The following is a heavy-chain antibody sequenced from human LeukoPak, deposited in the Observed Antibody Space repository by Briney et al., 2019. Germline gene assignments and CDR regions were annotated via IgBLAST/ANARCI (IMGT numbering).Heavy chain of an antibody. J-gene: IGHJ4*02. V-gene: IGHV3-20*04. Sequence: PGGSLRLSCAASGFTFDNYGMGWVRQAPGKGLEWVSAITWNGGNTYHAASVKGRFTISRDSAKNSLYLQMDSARPEDTALYYCARDFERGHDERNYFDYWGQGALVTVSS. D-gene: IGHD5-12*01. CDR1: GFTFDNYG. CDR2: ITWNGGNT. CDR3: ARDFERGHDERNYFDY.